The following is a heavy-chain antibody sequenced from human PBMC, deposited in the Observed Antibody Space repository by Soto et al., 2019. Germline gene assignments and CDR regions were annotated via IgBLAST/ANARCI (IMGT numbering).Heavy chain of an antibody. CDR1: GGSISSYY. D-gene: IGHD3-10*01. V-gene: IGHV4-59*08. CDR2: IYSSGST. CDR3: ARRYGGGFDF. Sequence: SETLSLTCTVSGGSISSYYWSWIRQPPGKGLEWIGYIYSSGSTNYNPSLKSRVTISVDTSKNQFSLKLSSVTAADTAVYYCARRYGGGFDFWGQGTLVTVSS. J-gene: IGHJ4*02.